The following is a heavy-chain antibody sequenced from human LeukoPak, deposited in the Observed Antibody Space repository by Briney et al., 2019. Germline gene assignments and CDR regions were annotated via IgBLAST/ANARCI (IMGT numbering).Heavy chain of an antibody. CDR3: ATVGDSRHPQFDY. CDR1: GFTFDEYA. CDR2: ISWNSGST. D-gene: IGHD6-13*01. J-gene: IGHJ4*02. Sequence: PGGSLRLSCAASGFTFDEYAMHWVRQAPGKDLEWVSGISWNSGSTGYGDSVKGRFTISRDNAKNSLYLQMNSLRPEDTALYYCATVGDSRHPQFDYWGQGTLVTVSS. V-gene: IGHV3-9*01.